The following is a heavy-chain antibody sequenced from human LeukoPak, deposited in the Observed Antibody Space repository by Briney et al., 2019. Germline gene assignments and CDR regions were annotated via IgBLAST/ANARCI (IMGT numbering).Heavy chain of an antibody. CDR1: GFTFSGSS. V-gene: IGHV3-73*01. CDR2: IRSKAHSYAT. Sequence: PGGSLRLSCAASGFTFSGSSMQWVRQAPGKGLEWVGHIRSKAHSYATAYAASVKGRFTISRDDSKNTAYLQMNSLKTEDTAVYYCTSRGWPWGQGTLVTVSS. D-gene: IGHD6-19*01. CDR3: TSRGWP. J-gene: IGHJ4*02.